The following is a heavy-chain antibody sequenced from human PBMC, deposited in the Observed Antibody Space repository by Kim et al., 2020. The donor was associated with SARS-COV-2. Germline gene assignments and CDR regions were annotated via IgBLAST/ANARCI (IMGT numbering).Heavy chain of an antibody. J-gene: IGHJ4*01. CDR1: DFTFSSYE. CDR2: ISSSGGNM. Sequence: GGSLRLSCVGSDFTFSSYEMNWVRQAPGKGLEWISYISSSGGNMLYADSVKGRFTVSRDNVNNSLYLQMNSLRSEDTALYFCARGLQGYSYGWHYFDYWG. CDR3: ARGLQGYSYGWHYFDY. V-gene: IGHV3-48*03. D-gene: IGHD5-18*01.